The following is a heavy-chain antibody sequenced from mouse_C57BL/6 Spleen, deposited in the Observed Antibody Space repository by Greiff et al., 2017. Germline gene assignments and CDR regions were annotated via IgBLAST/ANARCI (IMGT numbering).Heavy chain of an antibody. J-gene: IGHJ3*01. D-gene: IGHD2-4*01. CDR1: GYSITSGYY. V-gene: IGHV3-6*01. CDR3: ARDWDYDYDGVFAY. Sequence: EVQLQQSGPGLVKPSQSLSLTCSVTGYSITSGYYWNWIRQFPGNKLEWMGYISYDGSNNYNPSLKNRISITRDTSKNQFFLKLNSVTTEDTATYYCARDWDYDYDGVFAYWGQGTLVTVSA. CDR2: ISYDGSN.